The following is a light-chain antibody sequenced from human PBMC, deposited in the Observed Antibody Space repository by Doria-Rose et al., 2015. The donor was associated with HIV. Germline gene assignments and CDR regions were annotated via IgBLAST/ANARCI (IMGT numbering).Light chain of an antibody. CDR1: QSISTY. V-gene: IGKV1-39*01. J-gene: IGKJ1*01. CDR2: AAS. Sequence: DIQMTQSPTSLSASVGDRVTITCRAGQSISTYLNWYQQKPGKAPELLIYAASTLQSGVPPRFSGSGSGTDFTLTINSLQPEDFATYYCQQTYSTPRAFGQGTTVEIK. CDR3: QQTYSTPRA.